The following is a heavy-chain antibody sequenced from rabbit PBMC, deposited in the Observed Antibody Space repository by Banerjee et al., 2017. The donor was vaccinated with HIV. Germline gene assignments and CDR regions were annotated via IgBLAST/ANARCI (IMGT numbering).Heavy chain of an antibody. CDR3: ARDLAGVIGWNFGL. CDR2: INTSSGNT. CDR1: GFDFSSYG. V-gene: IGHV1S40*01. Sequence: QSLEESGGDLVKPGASLTLTCTASGFDFSSYGFSWVRQAPGKGLEWIGCINTSSGNTVYASWAKGRFTISKTSSTTVTLQMTSLTAADTATYFCARDLAGVIGWNFGLWGPGTLVTVS. D-gene: IGHD4-1*01. J-gene: IGHJ4*01.